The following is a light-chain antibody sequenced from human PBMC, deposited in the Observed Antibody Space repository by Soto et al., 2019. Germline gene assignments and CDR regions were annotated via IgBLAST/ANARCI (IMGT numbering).Light chain of an antibody. Sequence: EIVLTQSPATLSLSPWERATLSCRASQSVSSSYFAWYQQKPGQAPRLLIYGASNRATGIPDRFSGSGSGTDFPLTISSLQPEDVATYYCQQSYSTRTFGQGTKVDIK. CDR3: QQSYSTRT. CDR2: GAS. J-gene: IGKJ1*01. V-gene: IGKV3D-20*02. CDR1: QSVSSSY.